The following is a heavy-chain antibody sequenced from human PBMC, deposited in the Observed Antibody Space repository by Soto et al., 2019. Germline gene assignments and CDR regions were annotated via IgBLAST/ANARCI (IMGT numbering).Heavy chain of an antibody. CDR2: IYYSGST. V-gene: IGHV4-30-4*02. CDR3: DRDSQGISAAGPDY. Sequence: SETLSLTFTVSGGPISSGDYYWSWIRQPPGKGLEWIGHIYYSGSTYYNPSLKSRVTISVDTSKNQFSLKLSSVTAADTAVYYCDRDSQGISAAGPDYWGQGTLVTVSS. J-gene: IGHJ4*02. D-gene: IGHD6-13*01. CDR1: GGPISSGDYY.